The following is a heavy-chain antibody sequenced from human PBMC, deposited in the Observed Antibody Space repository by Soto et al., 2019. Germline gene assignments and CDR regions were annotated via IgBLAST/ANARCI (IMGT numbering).Heavy chain of an antibody. V-gene: IGHV3-21*01. J-gene: IGHJ3*01. CDR3: ARYPVGDAFNV. CDR1: GFTFSSYS. Sequence: EVQLVESGGGLVKPGGSLRLSCAASGFTFSSYSMNWVRQAPGKGLEWVSSISSGSDYIFYADSVKGRFTISRDNAKNSLFRQMHSLTAEDTAVDYCARYPVGDAFNVWGQGTVVTVSS. CDR2: ISSGSDYI.